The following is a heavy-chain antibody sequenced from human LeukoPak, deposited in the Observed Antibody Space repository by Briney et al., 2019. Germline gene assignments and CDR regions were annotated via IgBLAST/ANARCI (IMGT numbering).Heavy chain of an antibody. V-gene: IGHV1-46*01. CDR2: INPSGGST. D-gene: IGHD3-10*01. CDR1: GYTFTSYY. Sequence: ASVKVSCKASGYTFTSYYMHWVRQAPGQGLEWMGIINPSGGSTSYAQKFQGRVTMTRDMSTSTVYMELSSLRAEDTAVYYCARVLSMVRRDTQEDYWGQGTLVTVSS. CDR3: ARVLSMVRRDTQEDY. J-gene: IGHJ4*02.